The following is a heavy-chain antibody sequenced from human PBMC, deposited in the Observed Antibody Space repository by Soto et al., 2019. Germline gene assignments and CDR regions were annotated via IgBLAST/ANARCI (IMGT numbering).Heavy chain of an antibody. CDR2: ISETGGSI. J-gene: IGHJ4*02. V-gene: IGHV3-23*01. Sequence: HPGGSLRLSCAASGFTSSNYAMAWVRQAPEKGLEWVSGISETGGSIFYADSVRGRFTISRDNSKSTLYLQMNSLRAEDTAVYYCAKGGRRRGSYPPLDFWGQGTVVTVSS. CDR1: GFTSSNYA. D-gene: IGHD3-16*02. CDR3: AKGGRRRGSYPPLDF.